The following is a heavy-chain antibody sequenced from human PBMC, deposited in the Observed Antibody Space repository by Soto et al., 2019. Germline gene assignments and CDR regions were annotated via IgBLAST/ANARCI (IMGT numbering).Heavy chain of an antibody. CDR3: AKALGNPYYYYYMDV. V-gene: IGHV3-23*01. D-gene: IGHD1-1*01. Sequence: EVQLLESGGGLVQPAGSLRLSCAASGFNFNIYAMTWVRQAPGKGLEWVSTISPGGDSTYFADSVKGRVTISRDNSKNTLSLQMNSLRAENTATYFCAKALGNPYYYYYMDVWGTGTTVTVSS. CDR2: ISPGGDST. CDR1: GFNFNIYA. J-gene: IGHJ6*03.